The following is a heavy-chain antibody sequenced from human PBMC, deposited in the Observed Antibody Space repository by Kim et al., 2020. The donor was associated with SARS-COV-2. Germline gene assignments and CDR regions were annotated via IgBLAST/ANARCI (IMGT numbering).Heavy chain of an antibody. V-gene: IGHV3-23*01. CDR3: AKKGVVGSASYFDY. J-gene: IGHJ4*02. Sequence: ADSVKGRLTISRESCKNTLYLQMQSLRPEDTAVYYCAKKGVVGSASYFDYWGQGSLVTVSS. D-gene: IGHD1-26*01.